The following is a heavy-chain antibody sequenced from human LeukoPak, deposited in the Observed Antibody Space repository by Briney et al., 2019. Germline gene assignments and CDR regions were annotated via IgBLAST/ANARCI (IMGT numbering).Heavy chain of an antibody. V-gene: IGHV4-59*01. CDR1: GGSISSYY. J-gene: IGHJ5*02. CDR2: IYYSGST. Sequence: SETLSLTCTVSGGSISSYYWSWIRQPPGKGLEWIGYIYYSGSTNYNPSLKSRVTTSVDTSKNQFSLKLSSVTAADTAVYYCARLITMVRGSDWFDPWGQGTLVTVSS. CDR3: ARLITMVRGSDWFDP. D-gene: IGHD3-10*01.